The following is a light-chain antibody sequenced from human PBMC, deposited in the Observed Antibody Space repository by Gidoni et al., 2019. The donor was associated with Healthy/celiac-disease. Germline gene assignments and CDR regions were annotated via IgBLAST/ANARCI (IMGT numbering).Light chain of an antibody. CDR3: QQSYSTPWT. V-gene: IGKV1-39*01. Sequence: DIQMTQSPSSRPASVGDRVTITCRASQSISSYLNWYQQKPGKAPKLLIYAASSLQSGVPARFSGSGSGTDFTLTISSLQPEDFATYYCQQSYSTPWTFGQGTKVEIK. CDR1: QSISSY. CDR2: AAS. J-gene: IGKJ1*01.